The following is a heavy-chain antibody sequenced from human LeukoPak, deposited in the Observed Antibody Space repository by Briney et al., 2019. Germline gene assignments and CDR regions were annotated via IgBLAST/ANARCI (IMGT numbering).Heavy chain of an antibody. V-gene: IGHV4-4*07. CDR1: GGSISSYY. CDR2: IYTSGST. Sequence: SETLSLTCTVSGGSISSYYWSWIRQPAGKGLEWIGRIYTSGSTNYNPSLKSRVTMSVDTSKNQFSLKLSSVTAADTAVYYCAREPDAYCGGDCYTWYFDPWGRGTLVTVSS. J-gene: IGHJ2*01. D-gene: IGHD2-21*02. CDR3: AREPDAYCGGDCYTWYFDP.